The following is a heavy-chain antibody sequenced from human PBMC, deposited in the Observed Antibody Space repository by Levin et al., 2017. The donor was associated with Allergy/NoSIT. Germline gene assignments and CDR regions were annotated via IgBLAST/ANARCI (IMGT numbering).Heavy chain of an antibody. V-gene: IGHV4-34*01. D-gene: IGHD4-17*01. CDR3: ARGGIHGDYPLFDY. J-gene: IGHJ4*02. CDR1: GGSFSGYY. Sequence: SQTLSLTCAVYGGSFSGYYWSWIRQPPGKGLEWIGEINHSGSTNYNPSLKSRVTISVDTSKNQFSLKLSSVTAADTAVYYCARGGIHGDYPLFDYWGQGTLVTVSS. CDR2: INHSGST.